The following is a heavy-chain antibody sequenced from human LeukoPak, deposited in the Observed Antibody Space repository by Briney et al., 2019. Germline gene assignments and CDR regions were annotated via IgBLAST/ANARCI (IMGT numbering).Heavy chain of an antibody. J-gene: IGHJ4*02. CDR2: IYTSGST. Sequence: ETLSLTCSVSVGSITSYYWSWIRQPAGKGLEWIGRIYTSGSTNYNPSLKSRVTMSVDTSKNQFSLRLSSVAAADTAVYYCARDSSTYRSFDYWGQGTLVTVSS. CDR3: ARDSSTYRSFDY. CDR1: VGSITSYY. V-gene: IGHV4-4*07.